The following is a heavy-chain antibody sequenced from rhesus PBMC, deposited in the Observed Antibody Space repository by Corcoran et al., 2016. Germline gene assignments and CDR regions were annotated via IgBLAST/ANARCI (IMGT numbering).Heavy chain of an antibody. V-gene: IGHV4-160*01. CDR1: GGSVSGYW. CDR2: IRSGGST. J-gene: IGHJ4*01. CDR3: ARQSGYRFDY. D-gene: IGHD3-28*01. Sequence: QVQLQQWGEGLVKPSETLSLTCAVYGGSVSGYWWGWFRQPPGKGLEWIGRIRSGGSTNYNPSLKSRVTISIDTSKNQFSLKLSSVTAADTAVYYCARQSGYRFDYWGQGVLVTVSS.